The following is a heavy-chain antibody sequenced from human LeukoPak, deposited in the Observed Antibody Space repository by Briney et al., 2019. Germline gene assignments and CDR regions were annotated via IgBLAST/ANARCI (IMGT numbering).Heavy chain of an antibody. D-gene: IGHD6-19*01. CDR2: INSDGSST. CDR3: ARELVAVAGTGLDY. CDR1: GFTFSSYW. J-gene: IGHJ4*02. V-gene: IGHV3-74*01. Sequence: GGSLRLSCAASGFTFSSYWMHWVRQAPGKGLVWVSHINSDGSSTSYADSVKGRFTISRDNAKNTLYLQMNSLRAEDTAVYYCARELVAVAGTGLDYWGQGTLVTVSS.